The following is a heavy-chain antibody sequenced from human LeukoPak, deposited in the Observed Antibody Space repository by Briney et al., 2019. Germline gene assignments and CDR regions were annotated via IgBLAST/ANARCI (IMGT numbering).Heavy chain of an antibody. J-gene: IGHJ3*02. CDR3: AKDMADYDSSGYYHDTAFDI. Sequence: PGGSLRLSCAASGFTFDDYAMHWVRQAPGKGLEWVSGISWNSGSIGYADSVKGRFTISRDNAKNSLYLQMNSLRAEDTALYYCAKDMADYDSSGYYHDTAFDIWGQGTMVTVSS. CDR2: ISWNSGSI. D-gene: IGHD3-22*01. CDR1: GFTFDDYA. V-gene: IGHV3-9*01.